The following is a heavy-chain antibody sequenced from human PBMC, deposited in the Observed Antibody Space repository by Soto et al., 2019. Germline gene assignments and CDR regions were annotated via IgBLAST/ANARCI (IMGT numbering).Heavy chain of an antibody. D-gene: IGHD5-12*01. CDR2: ISAYNGNT. J-gene: IGHJ6*03. V-gene: IGHV1-18*01. CDR3: ARTVFSGGYDLYYYYYMDV. CDR1: GYTFTSYG. Sequence: ASVKVSCKASGYTFTSYGISWVRQAPGQGLEWMGWISAYNGNTNYAQKLQGRVTMTTDTSTSTAYMELRSLRSDDTAVYYCARTVFSGGYDLYYYYYMDVWGKGTTVTVSS.